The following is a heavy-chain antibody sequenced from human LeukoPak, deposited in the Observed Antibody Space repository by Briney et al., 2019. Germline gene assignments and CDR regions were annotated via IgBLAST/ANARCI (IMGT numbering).Heavy chain of an antibody. CDR3: ARDSIITMNYYYYMDV. V-gene: IGHV1-69*06. CDR2: IIPIFGTA. D-gene: IGHD3-22*01. J-gene: IGHJ6*03. Sequence: SVKVSCKASGGTFSSYAISWVRQAPGQGLEWMGGIIPIFGTANYAQKFQGRVTITADKSTSTAYMELSSLRSEDTAVYYCARDSIITMNYYYYMDVWGKGTTVTVSS. CDR1: GGTFSSYA.